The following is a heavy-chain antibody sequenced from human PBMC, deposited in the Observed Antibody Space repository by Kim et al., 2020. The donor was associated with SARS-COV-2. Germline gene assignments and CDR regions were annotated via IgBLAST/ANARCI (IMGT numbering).Heavy chain of an antibody. CDR1: GYTFTSYG. D-gene: IGHD3-22*01. CDR3: ARDRGRPTYYYDSSGYWGDFDY. J-gene: IGHJ4*02. V-gene: IGHV1-18*01. Sequence: ASVKVSCKASGYTFTSYGISWVRQAPGQGLEWMGWISAYNGNTNYAQKLQGRVTMTTDTSTSTAYMELRSLRSDDTAVYYCARDRGRPTYYYDSSGYWGDFDYWGQGTLVTVSS. CDR2: ISAYNGNT.